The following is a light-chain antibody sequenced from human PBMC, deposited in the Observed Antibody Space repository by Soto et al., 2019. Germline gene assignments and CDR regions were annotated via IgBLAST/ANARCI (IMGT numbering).Light chain of an antibody. CDR2: DVS. CDR3: SAYTSSSTDV. Sequence: QSALTQPASVSGSPGQSITISCTGTSSDVGGYNYVSWYQQHPGKAPKLMIYDVSNRPSGVSNRVSGSKSGNTASLTISGRHAEDEADYYCSAYTSSSTDVFGTETKLTVL. V-gene: IGLV2-14*01. J-gene: IGLJ1*01. CDR1: SSDVGGYNY.